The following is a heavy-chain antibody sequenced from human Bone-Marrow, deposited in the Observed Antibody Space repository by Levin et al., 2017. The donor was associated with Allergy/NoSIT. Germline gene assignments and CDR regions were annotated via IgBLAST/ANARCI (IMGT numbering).Heavy chain of an antibody. CDR3: ARDGDDLWAFDI. CDR1: GFTFSSYE. Sequence: PGGSLRLSCAASGFTFSSYEMNWVRQAPGKGLEWVSYISSSGSTIYYADSVKGRFTISRDNAKNSLYLQMNSLRAEDTAVYYCARDGDDLWAFDIWGQGTMVTVSS. V-gene: IGHV3-48*03. D-gene: IGHD3-3*01. CDR2: ISSSGSTI. J-gene: IGHJ3*02.